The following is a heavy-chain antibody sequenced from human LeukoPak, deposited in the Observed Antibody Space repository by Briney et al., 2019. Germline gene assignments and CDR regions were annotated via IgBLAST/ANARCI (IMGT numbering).Heavy chain of an antibody. Sequence: ASVNVSCKASGGTFSSYAISWVRQAPGQGLEWMGGIIPIFGTANYAQKFQGRVTITADESTSTAYMELSSLRSEDTAVYYCARDEGDLSYSSSWGNWGQGTLVTVSS. CDR2: IIPIFGTA. CDR1: GGTFSSYA. CDR3: ARDEGDLSYSSSWGN. V-gene: IGHV1-69*13. D-gene: IGHD6-13*01. J-gene: IGHJ4*02.